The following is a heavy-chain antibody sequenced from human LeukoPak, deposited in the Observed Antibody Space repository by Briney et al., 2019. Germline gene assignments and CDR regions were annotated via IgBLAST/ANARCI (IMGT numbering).Heavy chain of an antibody. V-gene: IGHV3-48*03. CDR3: ASIYSRDYFDH. Sequence: GGSLRLSCAASGFTFSSYEMNWVRQAPGKGLEWVSYISSSGSTIYYADSVKGRFTISRDNAKDSLYLQMNSLRAEDTAVYYCASIYSRDYFDHWGQGTLVTVSS. J-gene: IGHJ4*02. CDR2: ISSSGSTI. CDR1: GFTFSSYE. D-gene: IGHD2-15*01.